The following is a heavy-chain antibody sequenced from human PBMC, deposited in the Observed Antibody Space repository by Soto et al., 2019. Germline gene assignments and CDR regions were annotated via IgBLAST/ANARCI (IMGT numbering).Heavy chain of an antibody. CDR1: GFTFSDNA. Sequence: EVQLLESGGGLVQSGGSLRLSCGASGFTFSDNAMTWVRQAPGKGLEWVSSISDDGDSTYYADSVKGRFAVSRDNSKNTLFLHMNSLGAEDTAVYYCAKSLSTAVNYGLDVWGQGTSVTVSS. J-gene: IGHJ6*02. CDR2: ISDDGDST. D-gene: IGHD2-2*01. CDR3: AKSLSTAVNYGLDV. V-gene: IGHV3-23*01.